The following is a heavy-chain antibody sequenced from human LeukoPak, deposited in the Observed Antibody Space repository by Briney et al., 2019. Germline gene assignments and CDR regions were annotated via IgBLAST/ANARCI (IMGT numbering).Heavy chain of an antibody. Sequence: PGGSLRLSCAASGFTFEEYAMHWVRQAPGKGLEWVSGISWNSGHIGYADSVKGRFTIARDNAKNSLYLQMNSLRAEDTAVYYCAREEYDCSGGSCYSAFDIWGQGTMVTVSS. CDR1: GFTFEEYA. V-gene: IGHV3-9*01. J-gene: IGHJ3*02. CDR2: ISWNSGHI. CDR3: AREEYDCSGGSCYSAFDI. D-gene: IGHD2-15*01.